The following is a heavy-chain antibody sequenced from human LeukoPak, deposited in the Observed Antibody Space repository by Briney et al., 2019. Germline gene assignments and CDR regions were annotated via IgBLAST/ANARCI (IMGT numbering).Heavy chain of an antibody. Sequence: PSETLSLTCTVYGGSISSYYWSWIRQHPGKRLEWIWYIYYSGSTNYNPSLKSRVTIPVDTSKNHFSLKLSSVTAADTVVYYCARGQGGSYGAWYAFDFWGQGTMVTVSS. CDR2: IYYSGST. V-gene: IGHV4-59*08. CDR3: ARGQGGSYGAWYAFDF. CDR1: GGSISSYY. J-gene: IGHJ3*01. D-gene: IGHD5-18*01.